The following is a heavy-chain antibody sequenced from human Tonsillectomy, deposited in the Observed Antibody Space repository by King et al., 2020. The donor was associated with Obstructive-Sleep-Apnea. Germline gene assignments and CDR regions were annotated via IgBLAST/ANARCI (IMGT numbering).Heavy chain of an antibody. V-gene: IGHV4-39*06. Sequence: QLQESGPGLVKPSETLSLTCTVSGGSISSSSYYWVWIRQPPGKGLEWVGSFYYSGSTYSNPVLKSRVTISVDTSKNQFPLKLSSVTAADTAVYYCARDSSYGSGSFYIYHDAFDIWGQGTMVTVSS. CDR3: ARDSSYGSGSFYIYHDAFDI. CDR1: GGSISSSSYY. D-gene: IGHD3-10*01. J-gene: IGHJ3*02. CDR2: FYYSGST.